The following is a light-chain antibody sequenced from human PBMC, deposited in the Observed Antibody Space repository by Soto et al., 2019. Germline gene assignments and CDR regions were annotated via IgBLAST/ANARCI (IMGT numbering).Light chain of an antibody. CDR3: QQYGTSPPT. V-gene: IGKV3-20*01. Sequence: EIVLTQSPGTLSLSPGERATLSCKASQSVSSNFLAWYQRKPGQAPRLLIYGALYRATDIPYRFSGSGSGTDFTLTIARLEPEDFAVYCCQQYGTSPPTFGEGTKVEI. CDR2: GAL. CDR1: QSVSSNF. J-gene: IGKJ1*01.